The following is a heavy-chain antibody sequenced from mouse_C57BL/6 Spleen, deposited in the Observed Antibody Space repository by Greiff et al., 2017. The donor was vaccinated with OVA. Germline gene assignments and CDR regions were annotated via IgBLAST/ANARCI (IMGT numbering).Heavy chain of an antibody. CDR2: IYPRSGNT. CDR3: ARGGLTVPPYAMDY. V-gene: IGHV1-81*01. J-gene: IGHJ4*01. D-gene: IGHD4-1*01. Sequence: VQLQQSGAELARPGASVKLSCKASGYTFTSYGISWMKQRTGQGLEWIGEIYPRSGNTYYNEKFKGKATLTADKSSSTAYMELRSLTSEDSAVYFCARGGLTVPPYAMDYWGQGTSVTVSS. CDR1: GYTFTSYG.